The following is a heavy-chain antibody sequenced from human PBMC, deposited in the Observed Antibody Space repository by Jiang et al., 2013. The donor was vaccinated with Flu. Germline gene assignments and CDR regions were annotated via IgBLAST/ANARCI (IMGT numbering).Heavy chain of an antibody. V-gene: IGHV4-39*01. CDR1: GGSISSSSYY. CDR2: IYYSGST. J-gene: IGHJ4*02. Sequence: TLSLTCTVSGGSISSSSYYWGWIRQPPGKGLEWIGSIYYSGSTYYNPSLKSRVTISVDTSKNQFSLKLSSVTAADTAVYYCARRHDSSGYYYEYWGQGTLVTVSS. CDR3: ARRHDSSGYYYEY. D-gene: IGHD3-22*01.